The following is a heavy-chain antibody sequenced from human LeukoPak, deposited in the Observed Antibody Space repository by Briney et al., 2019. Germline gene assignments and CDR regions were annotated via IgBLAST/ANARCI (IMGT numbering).Heavy chain of an antibody. CDR2: IWYDGSNK. CDR3: ARVWSGSRNSTSCYDY. Sequence: GGSLRLSCAASGFTFSSYGMHWVRQAPGEGLEWVAVIWYDGSNKYYADSVKGRFTISRDNSKNTLYLQMNSLRAEDTAVYYCARVWSGSRNSTSCYDYWGQGTLVTVSS. CDR1: GFTFSSYG. V-gene: IGHV3-33*01. D-gene: IGHD2-2*01. J-gene: IGHJ4*02.